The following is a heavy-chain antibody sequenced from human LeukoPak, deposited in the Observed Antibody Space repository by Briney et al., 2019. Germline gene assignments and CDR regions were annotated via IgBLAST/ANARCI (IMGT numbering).Heavy chain of an antibody. CDR1: GGSISSSDYY. V-gene: IGHV4-30-4*08. CDR3: ARALGNDAELGVDY. D-gene: IGHD7-27*01. J-gene: IGHJ4*02. Sequence: PSETLSLTCTVSGGSISSSDYYWSWIRQPPGRGLEWIGYIYYSGSTYYNPSLKSRVTISVDTSKNQFSLKLSSVTAADTAVYYCARALGNDAELGVDYWGQGTLVTVSS. CDR2: IYYSGST.